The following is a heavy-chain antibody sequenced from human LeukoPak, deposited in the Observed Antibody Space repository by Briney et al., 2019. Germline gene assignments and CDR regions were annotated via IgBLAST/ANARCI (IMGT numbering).Heavy chain of an antibody. CDR2: IKGDGSEK. CDR3: AXGXSLAD. Sequence: GGSLRLSCAASGFTFSYYWMSWVRQAPGKGLEWVANIKGDGSEKYYVDSVKGRFTISRDSGKNSLYLQMNSLRGEDTAVYYXAXGXSLADWGXGTLVTV. V-gene: IGHV3-7*01. J-gene: IGHJ4*02. CDR1: GFTFSYYW.